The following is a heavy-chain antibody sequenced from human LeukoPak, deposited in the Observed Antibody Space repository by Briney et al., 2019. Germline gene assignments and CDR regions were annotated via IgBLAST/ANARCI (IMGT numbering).Heavy chain of an antibody. V-gene: IGHV3-48*04. CDR2: ISGSGTTI. J-gene: IGHJ4*02. CDR3: ARDYRSTFDY. D-gene: IGHD1-26*01. CDR1: GFTFSSYA. Sequence: GGSLRLSCAASGFTFSSYAMSWVRQAPGKGLEWVSAISGSGTTISYTDSVKGRFTISRDNAKNSLYLQMNSLRAEDTAVYYCARDYRSTFDYWGQGTLVTVSS.